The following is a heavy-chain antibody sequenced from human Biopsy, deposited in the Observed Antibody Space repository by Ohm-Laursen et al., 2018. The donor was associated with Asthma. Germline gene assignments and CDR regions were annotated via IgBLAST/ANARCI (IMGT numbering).Heavy chain of an antibody. CDR3: ARKAGSCISRTCYSLDF. D-gene: IGHD2-2*01. CDR1: GGTFNTYV. V-gene: IGHV1-69*13. CDR2: ITSVFGTT. J-gene: IGHJ4*02. Sequence: SVKVSCKSPGGTFNTYVIGWVRQAPGQGLEWMGGITSVFGTTTYPQKFQDRVTITADDSTSTVYMELSSLRSEDTAVYYCARKAGSCISRTCYSLDFWGQGTLVTVSS.